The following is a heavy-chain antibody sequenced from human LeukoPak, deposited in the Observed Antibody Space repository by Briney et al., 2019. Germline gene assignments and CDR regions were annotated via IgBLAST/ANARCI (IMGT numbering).Heavy chain of an antibody. J-gene: IGHJ4*02. V-gene: IGHV4-61*05. Sequence: SETLSLTCTVSGGSISSSSYYCGWIRQPPGKGLEWIGRIYTNGSTNYNPSLKSRVTISVDTSKNQFSLKLSSVTAADTAVYYCAGASYDSSGVHWGQGTLVTVSS. CDR3: AGASYDSSGVH. CDR2: IYTNGST. CDR1: GGSISSSSYY. D-gene: IGHD3-22*01.